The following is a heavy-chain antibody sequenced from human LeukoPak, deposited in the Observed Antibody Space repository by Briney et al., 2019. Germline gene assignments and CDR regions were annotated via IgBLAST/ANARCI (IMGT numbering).Heavy chain of an antibody. Sequence: SETLSLTCSVSGSSISNYYWNWIRQPAGKGLEWIGRMHSSGSTNYNPSLKSRVTMSVDTSKNQFSLKLRSVTAADTAVYYCARGYYDSTGYYYPSFDYWGQGTLVTVSS. D-gene: IGHD3-22*01. CDR2: MHSSGST. CDR1: GSSISNYY. V-gene: IGHV4-4*07. CDR3: ARGYYDSTGYYYPSFDY. J-gene: IGHJ4*02.